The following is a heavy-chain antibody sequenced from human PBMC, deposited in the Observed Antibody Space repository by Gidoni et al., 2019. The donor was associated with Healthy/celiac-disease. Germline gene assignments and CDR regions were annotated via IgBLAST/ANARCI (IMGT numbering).Heavy chain of an antibody. CDR1: GGSFSGYD. D-gene: IGHD3-22*01. J-gene: IGHJ2*01. V-gene: IGHV4-34*01. CDR2: INHSGST. CDR3: ARGGDYYDSSGAYYWYFDL. Sequence: QVQLQQWGTVLLHPSETLSLTCAVYGGSFSGYDWSWIRQPPGKGLELIGAINHSGSTTYTPSLTSRVTISVDTSKNQFSLTLSSVTAADTAVYYFARGGDYYDSSGAYYWYFDLCGRGTLVTVSS.